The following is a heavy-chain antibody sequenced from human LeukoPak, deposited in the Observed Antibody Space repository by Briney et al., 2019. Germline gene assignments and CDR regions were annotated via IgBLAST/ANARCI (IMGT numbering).Heavy chain of an antibody. CDR1: GGSFSGYY. CDR3: ARGRGYSYGFSHYYYYMDV. CDR2: INHSGST. J-gene: IGHJ6*03. V-gene: IGHV4-34*01. Sequence: PSETLSLTCAGYGGSFSGYYWSWIRQPPGKGLEWIGEINHSGSTNYNPSLKSRVTISVDTSKNQFSLKLSSVTAADTAVYYCARGRGYSYGFSHYYYYMDVWGKGTTVTVSS. D-gene: IGHD5-18*01.